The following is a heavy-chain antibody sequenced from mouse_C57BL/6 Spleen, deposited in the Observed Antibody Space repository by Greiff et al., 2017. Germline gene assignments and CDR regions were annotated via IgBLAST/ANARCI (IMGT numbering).Heavy chain of an antibody. Sequence: QVQLQQPGTELVKPGASVKLSCKASGYTFTSYWMHWVTQSPGQGLAWIGNINPSNGGTNYNDKFKSKATLTVDQSSSTAYMQLSSLTSEESAGYYCARSAYYSNYFMDYGGQGTLVTVSA. CDR1: GYTFTSYW. CDR3: ARSAYYSNYFMDY. J-gene: IGHJ4*01. D-gene: IGHD2-5*01. V-gene: IGHV1-53*01. CDR2: INPSNGGT.